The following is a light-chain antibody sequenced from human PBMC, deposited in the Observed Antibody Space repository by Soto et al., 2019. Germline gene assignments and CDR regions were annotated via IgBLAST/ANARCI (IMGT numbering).Light chain of an antibody. Sequence: QSVLTQPPSVSGAPGQRVTISCTGSYSNIGAGYEVHWYQQIPGTAPKLLISGHNNRPSGVPDRFFGSKSGTSASLTIIGLQAEDEADYYCAAWDDSLSGWVFGGGTQLTVL. V-gene: IGLV1-40*01. J-gene: IGLJ3*02. CDR1: YSNIGAGYE. CDR2: GHN. CDR3: AAWDDSLSGWV.